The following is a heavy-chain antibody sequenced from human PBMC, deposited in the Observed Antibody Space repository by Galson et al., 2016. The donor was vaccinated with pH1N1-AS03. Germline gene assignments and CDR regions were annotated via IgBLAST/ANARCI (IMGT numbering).Heavy chain of an antibody. CDR2: ISNSGNDK. Sequence: SLRLSCAASGFTFSNFGMHWVRQSPGKGLEWVAVISNSGNDKYYADSGKGRFTISRDNSKSTVYLQLNSLRAEDTVVYYCAKTTFGGVIVSGKMSLDYWGQGTLVTVSS. CDR1: GFTFSNFG. J-gene: IGHJ4*02. V-gene: IGHV3-30*18. D-gene: IGHD3-16*02. CDR3: AKTTFGGVIVSGKMSLDY.